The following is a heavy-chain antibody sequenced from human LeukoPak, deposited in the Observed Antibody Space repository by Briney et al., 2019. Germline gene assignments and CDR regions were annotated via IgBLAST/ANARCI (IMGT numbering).Heavy chain of an antibody. CDR3: ARPNGWYGDPGYWYFDL. V-gene: IGHV4-39*01. CDR2: IYYSGST. Sequence: SETLSLTCTVSGGSISSSSYYWGWIRQPPGKGLEWIGSIYYSGSTYYNPSLKSRVTISVDTSKNQFSLKLSSVTAADMAVYYCARPNGWYGDPGYWYFDLWGRGTLVTVSS. J-gene: IGHJ2*01. D-gene: IGHD4-17*01. CDR1: GGSISSSSYY.